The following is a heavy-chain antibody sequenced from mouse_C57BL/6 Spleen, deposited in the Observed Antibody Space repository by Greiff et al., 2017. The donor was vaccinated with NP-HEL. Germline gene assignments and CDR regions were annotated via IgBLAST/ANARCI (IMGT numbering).Heavy chain of an antibody. D-gene: IGHD3-2*02. Sequence: VQLQQPGAELVKPGASVKLSCKASGYTFTSYWMQWVKQRPGQGLEWIGEIDPSDSYTNYNQKFKGKATLTVDTSSSTAYMQLSSLTSEDSAVYYCARDSSGRENYWGQGTTLTVSS. CDR2: IDPSDSYT. J-gene: IGHJ2*01. CDR3: ARDSSGRENY. V-gene: IGHV1-50*01. CDR1: GYTFTSYW.